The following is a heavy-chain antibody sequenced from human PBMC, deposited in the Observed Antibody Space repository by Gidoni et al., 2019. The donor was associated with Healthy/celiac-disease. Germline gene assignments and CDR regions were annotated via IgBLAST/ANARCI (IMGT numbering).Heavy chain of an antibody. D-gene: IGHD4-17*01. V-gene: IGHV4-39*01. CDR2: IYYSGST. J-gene: IGHJ6*02. Sequence: WIGSIYYSGSTYYNPSLKSRVTISVDTSKNQFSLKLSSVTAADTAVYYCARRLQGGAYGDPYYYYGMDVWGQGTTVTVSS. CDR3: ARRLQGGAYGDPYYYYGMDV.